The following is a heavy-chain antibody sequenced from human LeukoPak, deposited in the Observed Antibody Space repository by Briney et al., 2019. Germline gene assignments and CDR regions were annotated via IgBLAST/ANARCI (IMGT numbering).Heavy chain of an antibody. CDR3: AIAGYSHGGDYYYMDV. CDR2: IYYSGST. J-gene: IGHJ6*03. D-gene: IGHD5-18*01. Sequence: PSETLSLTCTVSGGSISSYYWSWIRQPPGKGLEWIGDIYYSGSTNYNPSLKSRVTISVDTSKNQFSLKLSSVTAAYTAVYYCAIAGYSHGGDYYYMDVWGKGTTVTVSS. V-gene: IGHV4-59*08. CDR1: GGSISSYY.